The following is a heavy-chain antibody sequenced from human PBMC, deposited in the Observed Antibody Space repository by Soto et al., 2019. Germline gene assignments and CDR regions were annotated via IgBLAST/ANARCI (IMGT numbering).Heavy chain of an antibody. CDR2: ISGSGGST. V-gene: IGHV3-23*01. J-gene: IGHJ5*02. Sequence: GGSLRLSCAASGFTFSSYAMSWVRQAPGKGLEWVSAISGSGGSTYYADSVKGRFTISRDNSKNTLYLQMNSLRAEDTAVYYCAKGGYDILHGYYRGNWFNPWGQGTLVTVSS. CDR1: GFTFSSYA. CDR3: AKGGYDILHGYYRGNWFNP. D-gene: IGHD3-9*01.